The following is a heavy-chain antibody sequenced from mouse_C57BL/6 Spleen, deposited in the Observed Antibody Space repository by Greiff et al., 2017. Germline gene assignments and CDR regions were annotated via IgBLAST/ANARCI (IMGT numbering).Heavy chain of an antibody. J-gene: IGHJ3*01. CDR2: IDPENGDT. D-gene: IGHD3-2*02. Sequence: VQLQQSGAELVRPGASVKLSCTASGFNIKDDYMHWVKQRPEQGLEWIGWIDPENGDTEYASKFQGKATITADTSSNTAYLQLSSLTSEDTAVYYCTTGSGYSWCAYWGQGTLVTVSA. V-gene: IGHV14-4*01. CDR3: TTGSGYSWCAY. CDR1: GFNIKDDY.